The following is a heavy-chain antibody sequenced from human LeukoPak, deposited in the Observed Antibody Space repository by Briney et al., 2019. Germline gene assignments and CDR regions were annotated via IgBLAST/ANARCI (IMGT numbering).Heavy chain of an antibody. CDR1: GYTFSGYY. Sequence: ASVKVSCKASGYTFSGYYMHWVRQAPGQGLEWMGWINPNSGGTNYAQKFQGRVTITRDTSISTAYMELSRLRSDDTAVYYCARGGGYCSGGSCYRPNYYYYYYMDVWGKGTTVTVSS. J-gene: IGHJ6*03. D-gene: IGHD2-15*01. CDR3: ARGGGYCSGGSCYRPNYYYYYYMDV. CDR2: INPNSGGT. V-gene: IGHV1-2*02.